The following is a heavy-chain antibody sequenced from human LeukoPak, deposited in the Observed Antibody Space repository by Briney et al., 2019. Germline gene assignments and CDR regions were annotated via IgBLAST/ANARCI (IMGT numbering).Heavy chain of an antibody. V-gene: IGHV4-38-2*02. CDR1: GYSISSGYY. CDR3: ARASYDTGGGDY. D-gene: IGHD3-16*01. J-gene: IGHJ4*02. Sequence: SETLSLTCTVSGYSISSGYYWGWIRQPPGKGLEWIGSIYHSGSTYYNPSLKSRVTISVDTSKNQFSLKLSSVTAADTAVYYCARASYDTGGGDYWGQGTLVTVSS. CDR2: IYHSGST.